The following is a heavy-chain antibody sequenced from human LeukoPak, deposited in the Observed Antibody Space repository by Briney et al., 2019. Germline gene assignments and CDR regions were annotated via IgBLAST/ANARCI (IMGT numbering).Heavy chain of an antibody. CDR3: ARGQQWLEAFDY. V-gene: IGHV1-69*01. J-gene: IGHJ4*02. CDR2: IIPIFGTA. Sequence: SVKVSCKASGGTFSSYAISWVRQAPGQGLEWMGGIIPIFGTANYAQKFQGRVTITADESTSTAYMELSSLRSDDTAVYYCARGQQWLEAFDYWGLGTLVTVSS. CDR1: GGTFSSYA. D-gene: IGHD6-19*01.